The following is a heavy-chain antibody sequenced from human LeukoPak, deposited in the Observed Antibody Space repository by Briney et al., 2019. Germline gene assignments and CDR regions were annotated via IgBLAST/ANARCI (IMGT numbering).Heavy chain of an antibody. CDR2: ISGSGTTT. J-gene: IGHJ5*02. Sequence: PGASLRLSCAASGFTFSNYAMNWVRQAPGKGLEWVSFISGSGTTTQYADSVKGRFTISSDNSKNTLYLQMNSLRAEDTAVYYCAKALAIFGHNWFDPWGQGTQVTVSS. D-gene: IGHD2/OR15-2a*01. CDR3: AKALAIFGHNWFDP. V-gene: IGHV3-23*01. CDR1: GFTFSNYA.